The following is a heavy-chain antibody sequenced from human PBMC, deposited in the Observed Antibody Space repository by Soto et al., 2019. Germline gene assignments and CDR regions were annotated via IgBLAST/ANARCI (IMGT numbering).Heavy chain of an antibody. J-gene: IGHJ6*02. CDR2: ISSSGSTI. Sequence: PGGSLRLSCAASGFTFSSYEMNWVRQAPGKGLEWVSYISSSGSTIYYADSVKGRFTISRDNAKNSLYLQMNSLRAEDTAVYYCARVYQLPPYYGMDVWGQGTTVTVSS. D-gene: IGHD2-2*01. CDR3: ARVYQLPPYYGMDV. CDR1: GFTFSSYE. V-gene: IGHV3-48*03.